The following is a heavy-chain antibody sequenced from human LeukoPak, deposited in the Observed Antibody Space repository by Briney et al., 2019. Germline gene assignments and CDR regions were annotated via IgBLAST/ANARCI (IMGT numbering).Heavy chain of an antibody. V-gene: IGHV3-23*01. CDR3: AKAAYGDYVNWFDP. Sequence: GGSLRLSCAASGFVFSNYAMSWVRQAPGKGLEWVSSISGGGGVTYSADSVKGRFTISRDSSKNTLYLQMNSLRADDAAVYYCAKAAYGDYVNWFDPWGQGTLVTVSS. CDR1: GFVFSNYA. D-gene: IGHD4-17*01. J-gene: IGHJ5*02. CDR2: ISGGGGVT.